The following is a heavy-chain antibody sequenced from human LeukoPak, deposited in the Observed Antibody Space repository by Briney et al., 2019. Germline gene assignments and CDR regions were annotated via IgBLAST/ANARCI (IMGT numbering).Heavy chain of an antibody. CDR1: GYTFTSYG. CDR2: ISAYNGNT. V-gene: IGHV1-18*01. J-gene: IGHJ4*02. CDR3: ARDTSGGTMIVVVRDFDY. D-gene: IGHD3-22*01. Sequence: GASVKVSCKASGYTFTSYGISWVRQAPGQGLEWMGWISAYNGNTNYAQKLQGRVTMTTDTSTSTAYMELRSLRSDDTAVYYCARDTSGGTMIVVVRDFDYWGQGTLVTVSS.